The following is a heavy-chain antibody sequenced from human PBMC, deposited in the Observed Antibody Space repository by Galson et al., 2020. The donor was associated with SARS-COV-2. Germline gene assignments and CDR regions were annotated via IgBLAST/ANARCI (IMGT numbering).Heavy chain of an antibody. Sequence: GESLKISCAASGFTFDAYWMHWVRQAPGKGLEWVSRINDDGNKIKYADFVKGRFTIFRDNAKNTLYLQMNSLRAEDTAVYYCARGWDSSGYYLGLEIFDIWGQGTMVTVSS. V-gene: IGHV3-74*03. J-gene: IGHJ3*02. CDR3: ARGWDSSGYYLGLEIFDI. CDR2: INDDGNKI. D-gene: IGHD3-3*01. CDR1: GFTFDAYW.